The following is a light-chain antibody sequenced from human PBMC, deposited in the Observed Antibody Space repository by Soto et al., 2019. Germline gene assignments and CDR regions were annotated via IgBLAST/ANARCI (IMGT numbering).Light chain of an antibody. CDR1: KLGDKY. J-gene: IGLJ2*01. CDR3: QAWDSIVV. V-gene: IGLV3-1*01. Sequence: SYELTQPPSVSVSPGQTASITCSGDKLGDKYACWYQQKPGQSPVLVIYQDSKRPSGIPERFSGSNSGNTATLTISGTQAMDEADYYCQAWDSIVVFGRGTKVTVL. CDR2: QDS.